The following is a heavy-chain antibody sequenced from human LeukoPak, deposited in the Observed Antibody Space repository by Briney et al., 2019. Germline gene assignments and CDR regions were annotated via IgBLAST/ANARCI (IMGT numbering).Heavy chain of an antibody. Sequence: PGGSLRLSCAASGFTFSSYGMHWVRQAPGKGLEWVSSISSSSSYIYYADSVKGRFTISRDNAKNSLYLQMNSLRAEDTAVYYCARVRIQLWSDFDYWGQGTLVTVSS. V-gene: IGHV3-21*01. CDR3: ARVRIQLWSDFDY. CDR2: ISSSSSYI. D-gene: IGHD5-18*01. CDR1: GFTFSSYG. J-gene: IGHJ4*02.